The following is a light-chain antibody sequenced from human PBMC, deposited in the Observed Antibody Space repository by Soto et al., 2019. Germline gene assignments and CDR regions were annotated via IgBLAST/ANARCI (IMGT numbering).Light chain of an antibody. CDR1: QSLGGY. CDR3: QDRGNWLIFT. V-gene: IGKV3-11*01. CDR2: DAS. Sequence: EIVLTQSPATLSLSLGERATLSCRASQSLGGYLAWYQQRPGQAPRLLIYDASHRATGIPARFTGSGSGTDFTLIISRLEPEDSAVYYCQDRGNWLIFTFRGGTKVEIK. J-gene: IGKJ4*01.